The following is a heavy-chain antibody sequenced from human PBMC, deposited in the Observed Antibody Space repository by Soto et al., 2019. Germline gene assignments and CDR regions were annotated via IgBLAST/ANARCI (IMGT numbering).Heavy chain of an antibody. V-gene: IGHV4-34*01. CDR3: ARGGYCSGGRCYYYYYYMDV. Sequence: PSETLSLTCAVYGGSFSGYYWSWIRQPPGKGLEWIGEINHSGSTNYNPSLKSRVTISVDTSKNQFSLKLSSVTAADTAVYYCARGGYCSGGRCYYYYYYMDVWGKGTTVTVSS. D-gene: IGHD2-15*01. CDR2: INHSGST. CDR1: GGSFSGYY. J-gene: IGHJ6*03.